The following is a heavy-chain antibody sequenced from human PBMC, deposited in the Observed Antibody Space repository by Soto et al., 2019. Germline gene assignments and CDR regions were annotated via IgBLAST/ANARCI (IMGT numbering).Heavy chain of an antibody. CDR1: GGTFSSYA. CDR2: IIPIFGIA. V-gene: IGHV1-69*10. Sequence: ASVKVSCKASGGTFSSYAISWVRQAPGQGLEWMGGIIPIFGIANYAQKFQGRVTITADKSTSTAYMELSSLRSEDTAVYYCAIKLERHYYYYMDDWGKGTTVTVSS. CDR3: AIKLERHYYYYMDD. J-gene: IGHJ6*03. D-gene: IGHD1-1*01.